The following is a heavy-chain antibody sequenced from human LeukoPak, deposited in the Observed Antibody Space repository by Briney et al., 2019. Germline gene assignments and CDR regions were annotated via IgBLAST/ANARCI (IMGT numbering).Heavy chain of an antibody. CDR3: ARRAGNSSAYDY. CDR2: ITTSSYI. J-gene: IGHJ4*02. Sequence: ETLSLTCGVSGGSIDSTNFWSWVRQAPGKGLEWVSSITTSSYIYYADSVKGRFTISRDNAKNSLYLQMNSLRAEDTAVYYCARRAGNSSAYDYWGQGTLVTVSS. CDR1: GGSIDSTNF. D-gene: IGHD3-22*01. V-gene: IGHV3-69-1*01.